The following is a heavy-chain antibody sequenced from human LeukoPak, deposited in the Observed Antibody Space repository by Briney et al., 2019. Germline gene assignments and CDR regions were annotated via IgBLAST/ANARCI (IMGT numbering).Heavy chain of an antibody. D-gene: IGHD2-2*01. CDR1: GFTFSSYA. V-gene: IGHV3-23*01. CDR3: AKALGYCSSTSCLRGGPTPYYMDV. Sequence: PGGSLRLSCAASGFTFSSYAMSWVRQAPGKGLEWVSAISGSGGSTYYADSVKGRFTISRDNSKNTLYLQMNSLRAEDTAVYYCAKALGYCSSTSCLRGGPTPYYMDVWGKGTTVTVSS. CDR2: ISGSGGST. J-gene: IGHJ6*03.